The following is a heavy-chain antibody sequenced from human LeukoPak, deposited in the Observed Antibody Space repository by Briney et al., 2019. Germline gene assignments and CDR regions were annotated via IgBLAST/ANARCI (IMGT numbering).Heavy chain of an antibody. D-gene: IGHD5-18*01. CDR1: GGSISSSNW. CDR3: ARGTAMVTFDY. CDR2: IYHSGST. Sequence: SETLSLTCAVSGGSISSSNWWSWVRQPPGKGLEWIGEIYHSGSTNYNPSLKSRVTISVDRPKNQFSLKLSSVTAADTAVYYCARGTAMVTFDYWGQGTLVTVSS. V-gene: IGHV4-4*02. J-gene: IGHJ4*02.